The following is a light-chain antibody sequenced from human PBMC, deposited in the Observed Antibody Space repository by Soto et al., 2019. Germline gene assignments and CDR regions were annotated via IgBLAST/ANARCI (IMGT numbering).Light chain of an antibody. CDR1: QSVSSN. CDR2: GAS. V-gene: IGKV3-15*01. CDR3: QQYNNWPRT. J-gene: IGKJ1*01. Sequence: EIVITAITDTPSVSPRERATASCRASQSVSSNLAWYQQKPGQAPRLLIYGASTRATGIPARFSGSGSGTEFTLTISSLQSEDYAVYYCQQYNNWPRTFGQGTKVDIK.